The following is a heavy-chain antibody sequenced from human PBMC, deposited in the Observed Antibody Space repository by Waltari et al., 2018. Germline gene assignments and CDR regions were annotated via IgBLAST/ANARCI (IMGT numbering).Heavy chain of an antibody. CDR3: ARAGSTGRPYYYYYMDV. CDR1: GGTFSSYA. J-gene: IGHJ6*03. D-gene: IGHD4-4*01. V-gene: IGHV1-69*12. Sequence: QVQLVQSGAEVKKPGSSVKVSCKASGGTFSSYAISWVRQGPGQGLEWMGGVIPIFGPANYAQKFQGRVTITADESTSTAYMELSSLRSEDTAVYYCARAGSTGRPYYYYYMDVWGKGTTVTVSS. CDR2: VIPIFGPA.